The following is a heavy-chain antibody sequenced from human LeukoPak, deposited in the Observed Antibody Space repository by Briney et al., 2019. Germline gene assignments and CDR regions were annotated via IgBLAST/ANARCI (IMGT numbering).Heavy chain of an antibody. Sequence: GGSLRLSCVTSGFTFSGYWMHWVRQAPGKGLAWVAVIWDDGTNKYYADSVKGRFTISRDNSRNTLYLQMNSLRAEDTAVYYCAKDTVDIVVVPASYTFQRWGQGTLVAVSS. D-gene: IGHD2-2*01. CDR3: AKDTVDIVVVPASYTFQR. CDR2: IWDDGTNK. V-gene: IGHV3-33*06. J-gene: IGHJ1*01. CDR1: GFTFSGYW.